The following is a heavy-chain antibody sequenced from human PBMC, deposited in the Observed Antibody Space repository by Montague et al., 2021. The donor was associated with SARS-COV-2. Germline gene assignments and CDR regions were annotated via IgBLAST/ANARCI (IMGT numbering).Heavy chain of an antibody. Sequence: SEPLSLTCTVSRGFINNYYWNWIRQSPDKGLEWIGFVFYTGLNKYNPSLESRVTISLDTSGNQFALRLTSVTAADTAVYFCARGLGANLDYWGQGILVTV. CDR1: RGFINNYY. D-gene: IGHD1-26*01. J-gene: IGHJ4*02. CDR2: VFYTGLN. V-gene: IGHV4-59*01. CDR3: ARGLGANLDY.